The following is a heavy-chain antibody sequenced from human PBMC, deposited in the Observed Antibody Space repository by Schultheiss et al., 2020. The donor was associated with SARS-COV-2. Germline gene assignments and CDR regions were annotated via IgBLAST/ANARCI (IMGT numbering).Heavy chain of an antibody. CDR1: GGSISSGGYY. CDR2: IYYSGST. CDR3: ARDRFLEWLGLFDP. J-gene: IGHJ5*02. Sequence: SETLSLTCTVSGGSISSGGYYWSWIRQPPGKGLEWIGYIYYSGSTNYNPSLKSRVTISVDTSKNQFSLKLSSVTAADTAVYYCARDRFLEWLGLFDPWGQGTLVTVSS. D-gene: IGHD3-3*01. V-gene: IGHV4-61*08.